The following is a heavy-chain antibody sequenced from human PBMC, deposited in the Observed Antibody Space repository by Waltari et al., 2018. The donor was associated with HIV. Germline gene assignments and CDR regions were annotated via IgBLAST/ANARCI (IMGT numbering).Heavy chain of an antibody. V-gene: IGHV4-4*07. CDR3: ARGPRGWKTGVGLDS. CDR1: GGSIRSHY. D-gene: IGHD6-19*01. Sequence: QLQLQESGPGLVKPSETLSLTCAVSGGSIRSHYWSWVRQAPGKGLEWIGRISGSGATPDFNPSLRGREHISIDTSKNQVSLNLSSVTVADTAVYYCARGPRGWKTGVGLDSWGQGVVVTVSS. CDR2: ISGSGATP. J-gene: IGHJ4*03.